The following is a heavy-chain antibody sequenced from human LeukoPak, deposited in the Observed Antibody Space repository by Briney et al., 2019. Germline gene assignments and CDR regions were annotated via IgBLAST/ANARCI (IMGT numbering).Heavy chain of an antibody. J-gene: IGHJ4*02. D-gene: IGHD2-21*02. CDR3: ARTSYCGGDCSFDY. CDR2: IYSGGST. Sequence: GGSLRLSCAASGFTVSSNYMSWVRQAPGKRLEWVSVIYSGGSTYYADSVKGRFTISSDNSKNTLYLQMNSLRAEDTAVYYCARTSYCGGDCSFDYCGQGTLVTVSS. V-gene: IGHV3-53*01. CDR1: GFTVSSNY.